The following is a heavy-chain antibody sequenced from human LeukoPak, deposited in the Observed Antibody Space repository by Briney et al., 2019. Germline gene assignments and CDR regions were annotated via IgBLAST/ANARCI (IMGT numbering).Heavy chain of an antibody. CDR2: IYYSGSI. Sequence: SETLSLTCTVSGGSISSYYWSWIRQPPGKGLEWIGYIYYSGSIDYNPSLKSRVTISIDTSKNQISLRLSSVTSADTAVYYCARSTVRGVIDYWGQGTLVTVSS. CDR1: GGSISSYY. V-gene: IGHV4-59*01. CDR3: ARSTVRGVIDY. J-gene: IGHJ4*02. D-gene: IGHD3-10*01.